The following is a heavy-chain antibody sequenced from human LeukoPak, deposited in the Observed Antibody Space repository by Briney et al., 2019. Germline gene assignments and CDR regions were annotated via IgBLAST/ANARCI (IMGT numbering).Heavy chain of an antibody. J-gene: IGHJ6*03. CDR2: ISTYNGNT. CDR3: ARSLGYCSSTSCPIYYYYYYMDV. Sequence: PGASVKVSCKASGYTFTSYGISWVRQAPGQGLEWMGWISTYNGNTNYAQKLQGRVTMTTDTSTSTAYMELRSLRSDDTAVYYCARSLGYCSSTSCPIYYYYYYMDVWGKGTTVTVSS. V-gene: IGHV1-18*01. D-gene: IGHD2-2*01. CDR1: GYTFTSYG.